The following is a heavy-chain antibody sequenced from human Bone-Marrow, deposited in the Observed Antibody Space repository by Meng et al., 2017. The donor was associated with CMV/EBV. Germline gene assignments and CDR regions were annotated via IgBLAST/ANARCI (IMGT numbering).Heavy chain of an antibody. CDR3: ARGQDDFWSGYYTF. D-gene: IGHD3-3*01. Sequence: GESLKISCAASGFTFSSYWMHWVRQAPGKGLVWVSRINSDGSSTSYADSVKGRFIISRDNSKNALYLQMNSLRAEDTAVYYCARGQDDFWSGYYTFWGQGTLVTVSS. CDR2: INSDGSST. V-gene: IGHV3-74*01. CDR1: GFTFSSYW. J-gene: IGHJ4*02.